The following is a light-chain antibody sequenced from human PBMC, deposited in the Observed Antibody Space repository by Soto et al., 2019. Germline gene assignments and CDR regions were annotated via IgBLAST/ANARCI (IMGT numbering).Light chain of an antibody. CDR1: QSISDT. CDR2: GAS. J-gene: IGKJ1*01. Sequence: EVLMTISPATLSVPTEGRATLSCRVSQSISDTLAWYQQKPGQAPRLLIHGASTRATSFPARCSGSGSGTDFTLTISSLQAEDFVVYCCQQYNFWLWTFGQGAKV. CDR3: QQYNFWLWT. V-gene: IGKV3-15*01.